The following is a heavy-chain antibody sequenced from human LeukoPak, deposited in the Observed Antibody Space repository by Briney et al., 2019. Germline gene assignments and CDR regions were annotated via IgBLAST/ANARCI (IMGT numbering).Heavy chain of an antibody. Sequence: PSETLSLTCTVTGGSISGYHWNWIRQSPGKGLEWIANIFYTGNADYNPSLKSRVTISLDTSKNEISLILSSVTAADTAVYFCARKTYCSGGRCYGENWFDPWGQGTLVTVSS. CDR2: IFYTGNA. V-gene: IGHV4-59*08. D-gene: IGHD2-15*01. J-gene: IGHJ5*02. CDR3: ARKTYCSGGRCYGENWFDP. CDR1: GGSISGYH.